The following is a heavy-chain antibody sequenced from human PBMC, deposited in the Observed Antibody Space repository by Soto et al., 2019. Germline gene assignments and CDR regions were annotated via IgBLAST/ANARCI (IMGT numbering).Heavy chain of an antibody. CDR3: ARSRANYYDSRGYYYAPFDY. CDR1: GGTFSSYA. Sequence: QVQLVQSGAEVKKPGSSVKVSCKTSGGTFSSYAISWVRQAPGQGLEWMGGFIPMFGTANYAQKFQGRVTTTADEATNTAYMELSSLRSEDTAVYYCARSRANYYDSRGYYYAPFDYWGQGTLVTVSS. V-gene: IGHV1-69*12. J-gene: IGHJ4*02. CDR2: FIPMFGTA. D-gene: IGHD3-22*01.